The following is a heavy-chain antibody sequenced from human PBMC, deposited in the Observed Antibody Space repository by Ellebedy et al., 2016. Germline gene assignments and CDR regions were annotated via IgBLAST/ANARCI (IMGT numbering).Heavy chain of an antibody. V-gene: IGHV3-15*05. J-gene: IGHJ4*02. D-gene: IGHD4-23*01. CDR2: IKTKTGGGTA. CDR1: GFSFENIY. CDR3: TTSDFAGGHTLDY. Sequence: GGSLRLXCVASGFSFENIYMTWVRQAPGKGLEWVGRIKTKTGGGTADYPEPVKGEFTISRDDSKNTLYLQMNSLKTEDTALYYCTTSDFAGGHTLDYWGQGTLVTVSS.